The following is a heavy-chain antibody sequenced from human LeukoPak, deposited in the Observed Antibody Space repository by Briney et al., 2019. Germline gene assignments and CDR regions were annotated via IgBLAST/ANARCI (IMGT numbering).Heavy chain of an antibody. CDR2: ISAYNGNT. V-gene: IGHV1-18*01. CDR3: ARDYGGNSDHAFDI. Sequence: GASVKVSCKASGYTFTSYGISWVRQAPGQGLEWMGWISAYNGNTNYAQKLQGRVTMTTDTSTSTAYMELRSLRSDDTAVYYCARDYGGNSDHAFDIWGQGTMVTVSS. CDR1: GYTFTSYG. D-gene: IGHD4-23*01. J-gene: IGHJ3*02.